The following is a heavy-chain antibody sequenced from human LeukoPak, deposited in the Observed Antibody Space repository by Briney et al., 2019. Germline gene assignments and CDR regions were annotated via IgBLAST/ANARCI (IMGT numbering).Heavy chain of an antibody. V-gene: IGHV4-34*01. J-gene: IGHJ4*02. CDR3: ARGPFRAYRTFDY. Sequence: SETLSLTCAVYGGSFSGYYWSWIRQPPGKGLEWIGEINHSGSTNYNPSLKSRVTISVDTSKNQFSLKLSSVTAADTAVYYCARGPFRAYRTFDYWGQGTLVTVSS. D-gene: IGHD3-16*02. CDR2: INHSGST. CDR1: GGSFSGYY.